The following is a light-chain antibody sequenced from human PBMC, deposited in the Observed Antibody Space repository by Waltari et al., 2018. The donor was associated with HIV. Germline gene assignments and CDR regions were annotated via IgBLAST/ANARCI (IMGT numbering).Light chain of an antibody. CDR1: SSNIGSNP. J-gene: IGLJ2*01. V-gene: IGLV1-44*01. CDR2: SNN. Sequence: QSVLTQPPSASGTPGQRVTISCSGSSSNIGSNPVNWYQQLPGTAPKLLIYSNNQRPSGVPDRFSGSKSGTSASLAISGLQSEDEADYYCAAWDDNLNGLVFGGGTKLTVL. CDR3: AAWDDNLNGLV.